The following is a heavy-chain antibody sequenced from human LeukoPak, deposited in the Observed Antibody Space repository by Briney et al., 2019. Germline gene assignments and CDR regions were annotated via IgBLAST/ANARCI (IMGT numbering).Heavy chain of an antibody. J-gene: IGHJ4*02. CDR2: MYLSGIT. V-gene: IGHV4-4*02. D-gene: IGHD3-22*01. CDR3: AGLVGRYSSGLYYYYFDY. CDR1: GDSINSLDL. Sequence: PSGTLSLTCTVSGDSINSLDLWSWVRQPPGKGLEWIGEMYLSGITHSNPSVKSRVTISIDKSKNQFFLNLSSVTAADTAVYYCAGLVGRYSSGLYYYYFDYWGRGTLVTVSS.